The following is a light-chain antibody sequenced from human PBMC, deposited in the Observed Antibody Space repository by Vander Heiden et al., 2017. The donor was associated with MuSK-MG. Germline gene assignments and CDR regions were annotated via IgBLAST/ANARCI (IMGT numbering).Light chain of an antibody. CDR1: SSDIGSYRY. CDR2: DVS. J-gene: IGLJ3*02. CDR3: SSSTTSNTVV. Sequence: SALTQPASVSGSPGQSITIPCIGTSSDIGSYRYVSWYQQHPGKVPKLLIFDVSDRPPWVSNRFSGSKSGNTASLTIFGLQPEDEADYYCSSSTTSNTVVFDGGTKVTVL. V-gene: IGLV2-14*03.